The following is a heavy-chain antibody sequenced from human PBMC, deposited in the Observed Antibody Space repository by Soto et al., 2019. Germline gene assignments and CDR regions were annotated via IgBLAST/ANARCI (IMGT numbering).Heavy chain of an antibody. V-gene: IGHV3-23*01. J-gene: IGHJ4*02. CDR3: AKIESRFFYDSTGYYPFDY. CDR1: GFPFSNYA. Sequence: PGGSLRLSCAASGFPFSNYAMTWVRQAPGKGLEWVSALSGSGVSTYYADSVMGRFTISRDNSKNTVYLQMNSLRAEDTAVYYCAKIESRFFYDSTGYYPFDYWGQGTLVTV. D-gene: IGHD3-22*01. CDR2: LSGSGVST.